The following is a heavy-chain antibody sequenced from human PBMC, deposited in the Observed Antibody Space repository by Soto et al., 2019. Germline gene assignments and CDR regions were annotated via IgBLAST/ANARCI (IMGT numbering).Heavy chain of an antibody. D-gene: IGHD6-13*01. CDR3: ARDRLAAAGDFDY. CDR1: GDSVSINSAA. Sequence: SQTLSLTHAISGDSVSINSAAWNWITQSPSRGLESLGRTYYRSKWYNDYAVSVKSRIAINPDTSKNQFSLQLNSVTPEDTAVYYCARDRLAAAGDFDYWGQGTLVTVSS. J-gene: IGHJ4*02. V-gene: IGHV6-1*01. CDR2: TYYRSKWYN.